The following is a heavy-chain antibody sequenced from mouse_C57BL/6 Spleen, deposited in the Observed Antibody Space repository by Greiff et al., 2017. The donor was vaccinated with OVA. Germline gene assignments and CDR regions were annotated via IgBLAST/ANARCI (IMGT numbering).Heavy chain of an antibody. CDR1: GFTFSSYG. Sequence: EVKLMESGGDLVKPGGSLKLSCAASGFTFSSYGMSWVRQTPDKRLEWVATISSGGSYTYYPDSVKGRFTISRDNAKNTLYLQMSSLKSEDTAMYYCARHLGSSSYWYFDVWGTGTTVTVSS. D-gene: IGHD1-1*01. CDR2: ISSGGSYT. V-gene: IGHV5-6*01. J-gene: IGHJ1*03. CDR3: ARHLGSSSYWYFDV.